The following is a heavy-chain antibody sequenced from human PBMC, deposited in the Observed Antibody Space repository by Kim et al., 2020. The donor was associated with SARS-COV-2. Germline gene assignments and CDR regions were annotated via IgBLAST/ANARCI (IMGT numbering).Heavy chain of an antibody. V-gene: IGHV3-30*01. D-gene: IGHD3-9*01. Sequence: VKGRFTISRDNSKNTLYLQMNSLRAEDTAVYYCARIWGDYDILTGLPFDIWGQGTMVTVSS. J-gene: IGHJ3*02. CDR3: ARIWGDYDILTGLPFDI.